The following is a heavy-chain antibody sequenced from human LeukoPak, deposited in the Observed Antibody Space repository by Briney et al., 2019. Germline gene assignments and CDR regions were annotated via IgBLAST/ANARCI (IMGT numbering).Heavy chain of an antibody. Sequence: GGSLRLSCAASGFTFSSYSMNWVRQAPGKGLEWVSSISSSSSYIYYADSVKGRFTISRDNAKNSLYLQMNSLRAEDTAVYYCALYDFWSYYYMGVWGKGTTVTVSS. CDR1: GFTFSSYS. J-gene: IGHJ6*03. V-gene: IGHV3-21*01. D-gene: IGHD3-3*01. CDR3: ALYDFWSYYYMGV. CDR2: ISSSSSYI.